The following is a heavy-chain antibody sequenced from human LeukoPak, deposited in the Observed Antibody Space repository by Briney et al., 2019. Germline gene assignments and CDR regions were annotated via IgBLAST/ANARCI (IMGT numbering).Heavy chain of an antibody. CDR1: GASFTGYY. D-gene: IGHD1-26*01. Sequence: SETLSLTCDVYGASFTGYYWSWIRQSPGKGLEWIGEMNQRGSMNYNPSLKSRVTISVDTSKNQFSLKLSSVTAADTAVYYCAKGYGWEASYYYYYMDVWGKGTTVTISS. V-gene: IGHV4-34*01. CDR3: AKGYGWEASYYYYYMDV. CDR2: MNQRGSM. J-gene: IGHJ6*03.